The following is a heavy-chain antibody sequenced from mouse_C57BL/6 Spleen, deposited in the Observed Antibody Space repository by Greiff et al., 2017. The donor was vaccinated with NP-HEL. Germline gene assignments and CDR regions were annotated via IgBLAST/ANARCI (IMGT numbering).Heavy chain of an antibody. D-gene: IGHD1-1*01. J-gene: IGHJ4*01. Sequence: VQLQQSGPELVKPGASVKIPCKASGYTFTDYNMDWVKQSHGKSLEWIGDINPNNGGTIYNQKFKGKATLTVDKSSSAAYMELRSLTSEDTAVYYCARGGYYYGSSYGGFYAMDYWGQGTSVTVSS. CDR2: INPNNGGT. CDR3: ARGGYYYGSSYGGFYAMDY. V-gene: IGHV1-18*01. CDR1: GYTFTDYN.